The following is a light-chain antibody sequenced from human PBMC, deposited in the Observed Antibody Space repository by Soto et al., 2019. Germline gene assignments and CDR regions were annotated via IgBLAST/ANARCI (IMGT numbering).Light chain of an antibody. CDR2: GAS. V-gene: IGKV3-20*01. J-gene: IGKJ1*01. CDR1: QSVSSSY. CDR3: QQYGSSPWT. Sequence: EIVLTPSPGTLSLSPGERATLSCRASQSVSSSYLAWYQQKPGQAPRLLIYGASSRATGIPDRFSGSGSGTDFTLTISRLEPEDFAVYYCQQYGSSPWTFGQGTKVGIK.